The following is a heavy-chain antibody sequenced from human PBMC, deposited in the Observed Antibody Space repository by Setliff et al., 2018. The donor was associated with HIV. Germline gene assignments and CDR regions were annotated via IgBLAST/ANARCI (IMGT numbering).Heavy chain of an antibody. CDR3: AKPLTQWGVSPYHYAVDV. Sequence: GESLRHSCAASGFAFDNYCMTWVRPAPGKGLEWVPAIGGSTGSTYYADSVTGRFTISTDNSKNTLYLQMNSLRAEDTAVYYCAKPLTQWGVSPYHYAVDVWGQGTTVTVSS. CDR2: IGGSTGST. J-gene: IGHJ6*02. CDR1: GFAFDNYC. V-gene: IGHV3-23*01. D-gene: IGHD1-26*01.